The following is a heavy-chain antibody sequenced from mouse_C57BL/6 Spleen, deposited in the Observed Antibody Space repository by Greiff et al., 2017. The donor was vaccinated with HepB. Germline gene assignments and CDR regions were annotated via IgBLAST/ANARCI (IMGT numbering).Heavy chain of an antibody. CDR3: ARVDLSRRAWFAY. J-gene: IGHJ3*01. Sequence: QVQLQQPGAELVRPGSSVKLSCKASGYTFTSYWMHWVKQRPIQGLEWIGNIDPSDSETHYNQKFKDKATLTVDKSSSTAYMQLSRLTSEDSAVYYCARVDLSRRAWFAYWGQGTLVTVSA. D-gene: IGHD2-4*01. CDR2: IDPSDSET. V-gene: IGHV1-52*01. CDR1: GYTFTSYW.